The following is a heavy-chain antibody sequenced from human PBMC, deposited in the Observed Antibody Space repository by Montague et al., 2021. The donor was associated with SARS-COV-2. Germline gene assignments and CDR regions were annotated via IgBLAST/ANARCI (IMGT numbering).Heavy chain of an antibody. Sequence: SLRLSCAASGFTISSYGINWVRQAPGKGLEWLSYFGSTSSNIYYGDSVKGRFTVSRDNAKNSVSLQMNGLRAEDTAAYYCARDTPTGYANSWRTPYAWHGMDVWGQGTTVTVSS. CDR1: GFTISSYG. D-gene: IGHD2-2*01. CDR2: FGSTSSNI. CDR3: ARDTPTGYANSWRTPYAWHGMDV. V-gene: IGHV3-21*01. J-gene: IGHJ6*02.